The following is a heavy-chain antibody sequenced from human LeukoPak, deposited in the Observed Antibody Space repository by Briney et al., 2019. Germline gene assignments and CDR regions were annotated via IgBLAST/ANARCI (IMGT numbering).Heavy chain of an antibody. Sequence: GASVKVSCKASGYTFTSYAMHWVRQAPGKGLEYVSTISDNGGSTFYANSVKGRFTISRDNSKNTLYLQMGSLRPEDMAVYYCARALIAARPDSLFDYWGQGTLVTVSS. V-gene: IGHV3-64*01. D-gene: IGHD6-6*01. J-gene: IGHJ4*02. CDR3: ARALIAARPDSLFDY. CDR2: ISDNGGST. CDR1: GYTFTSYA.